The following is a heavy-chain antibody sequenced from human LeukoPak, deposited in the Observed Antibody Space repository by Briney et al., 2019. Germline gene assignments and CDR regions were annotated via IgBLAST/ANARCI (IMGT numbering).Heavy chain of an antibody. CDR3: ARLGVGATRDAFDI. CDR1: GFTFDDYG. D-gene: IGHD1-26*01. Sequence: GGSLRLPCAASGFTFDDYGMSWVRQAPGKGLEWVSGINWNGGSTGYADSVKGRFTISRDNAKNSLYLQMNSLRAEDTALYYCARLGVGATRDAFDIWGQGTMVTVFS. V-gene: IGHV3-20*04. J-gene: IGHJ3*02. CDR2: INWNGGST.